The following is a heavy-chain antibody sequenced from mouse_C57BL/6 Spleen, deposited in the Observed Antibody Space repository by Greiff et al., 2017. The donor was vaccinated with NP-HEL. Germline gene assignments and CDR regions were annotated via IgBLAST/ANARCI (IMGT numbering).Heavy chain of an antibody. CDR3: ARAYYSNPYYAMDY. V-gene: IGHV1-69*01. D-gene: IGHD2-5*01. J-gene: IGHJ4*01. CDR2: IDPSDSYT. CDR1: GYTFTSYW. Sequence: VQLQQPGAELVMPGASVKLSCKASGYTFTSYWMHWVKQRPGQGLEWIGEIDPSDSYTNYNQKFKGKSTLTVDKSSSTAYMQLSSLTSKDSAVYYCARAYYSNPYYAMDYWGQGTSVTVSS.